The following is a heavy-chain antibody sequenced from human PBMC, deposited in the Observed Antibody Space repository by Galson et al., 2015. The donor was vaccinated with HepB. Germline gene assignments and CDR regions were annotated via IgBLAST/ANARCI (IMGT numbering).Heavy chain of an antibody. Sequence: SVKVSCKASGYTFTSYDINWVRQATGQGLEWMGWMNPNSGNTGYAQKFQGRVTMTRNTSISTAYMELSSLRSEDTAVYYCARGHSYYYDSSGLALDIWGQGTMVTVSS. CDR2: MNPNSGNT. CDR3: ARGHSYYYDSSGLALDI. J-gene: IGHJ3*02. D-gene: IGHD3-22*01. CDR1: GYTFTSYD. V-gene: IGHV1-8*01.